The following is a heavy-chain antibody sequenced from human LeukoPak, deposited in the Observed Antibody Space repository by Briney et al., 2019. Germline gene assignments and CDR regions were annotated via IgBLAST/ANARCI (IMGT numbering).Heavy chain of an antibody. J-gene: IGHJ6*03. D-gene: IGHD3-16*01. CDR1: GFTFSSYW. V-gene: IGHV3-7*01. CDR2: INQGGSEK. Sequence: GGSLRLSCAASGFTFSSYWMNWVRQAPGMGLEWVANINQGGSEKYSVDSVRGRFTIFRDNAKNSLYLQMNSMRAEDTAVYYCARKTWGSPQGYMDVWGKGTSVTVSS. CDR3: ARKTWGSPQGYMDV.